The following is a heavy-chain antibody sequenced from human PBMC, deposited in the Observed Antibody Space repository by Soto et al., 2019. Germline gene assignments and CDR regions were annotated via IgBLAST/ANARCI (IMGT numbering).Heavy chain of an antibody. V-gene: IGHV2-26*01. D-gene: IGHD3-22*01. CDR2: IFSNDEK. Sequence: SGPTLVNPTETLTLTCTVSGFSLSNARMGVSWIRQPPGKALEWLAHIFSNDEKSYSTSLKSRLTISKDTSKSQVVLTMTNMDPVDTATYYCARIRKDYYDSSGYLDYWGQGTLVTVSS. J-gene: IGHJ4*02. CDR1: GFSLSNARMG. CDR3: ARIRKDYYDSSGYLDY.